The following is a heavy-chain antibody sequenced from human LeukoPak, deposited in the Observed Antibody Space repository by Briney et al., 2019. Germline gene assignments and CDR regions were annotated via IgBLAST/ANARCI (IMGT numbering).Heavy chain of an antibody. CDR1: GFTFSSYG. V-gene: IGHV3-23*01. CDR2: ISGSGGST. D-gene: IGHD3-22*01. Sequence: PGGSLRLSCAASGFTFSSYGMSWVRQAPGKGLEWVSAISGSGGSTYYADSVKGRFTISRDNSKNTLYLQMNSLRAEDTAVYYCVKDSYYDSSGYYFDYWGQGTLVTVSS. CDR3: VKDSYYDSSGYYFDY. J-gene: IGHJ4*02.